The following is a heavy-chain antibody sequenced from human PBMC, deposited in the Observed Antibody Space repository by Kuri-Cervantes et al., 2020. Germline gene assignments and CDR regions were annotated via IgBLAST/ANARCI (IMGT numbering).Heavy chain of an antibody. Sequence: ESLKISCTVFGGSIWSTTYSWGWVRQPPGEGLEWIGNIYYTGSTYYNPSLSSQVTISIDTSKNQFSLRLRSVTAADTAVYYCASWWQLVNAFDVWGQGTMVTVSS. CDR3: ASWWQLVNAFDV. V-gene: IGHV4-39*07. J-gene: IGHJ3*01. CDR1: GGSIWSTTYS. D-gene: IGHD4-23*01. CDR2: IYYTGST.